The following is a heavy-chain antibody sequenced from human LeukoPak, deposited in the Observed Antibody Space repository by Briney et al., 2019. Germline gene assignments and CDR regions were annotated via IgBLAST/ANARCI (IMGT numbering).Heavy chain of an antibody. CDR2: ISSSSNTI. Sequence: GGSLRLSCAASGFSFSSYSMNWVRQAPGKGLEWVSYISSSSNTIYYADSVKGRFTISRDNAKNSLYPQMNSLRDEDTAVYYCARVNAGHVFDIWGQGTMVTVSS. V-gene: IGHV3-48*02. J-gene: IGHJ3*02. CDR1: GFSFSSYS. CDR3: ARVNAGHVFDI.